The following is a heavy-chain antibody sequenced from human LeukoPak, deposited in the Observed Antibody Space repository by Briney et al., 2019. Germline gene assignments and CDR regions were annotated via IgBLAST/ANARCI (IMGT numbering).Heavy chain of an antibody. CDR3: AKDLGEVRYAFDI. D-gene: IGHD3-16*01. CDR1: GFTFRNYG. Sequence: HPGRSLRLSCAVSGFTFRNYGFHWVRQAPGKGPEWVAIISYDGSSLYYADSVKGRFTISRENSKDMLYLQMNNLRPGDTALYYCAKDLGEVRYAFDIWGQGTMVTVSS. CDR2: ISYDGSSL. J-gene: IGHJ3*02. V-gene: IGHV3-30*18.